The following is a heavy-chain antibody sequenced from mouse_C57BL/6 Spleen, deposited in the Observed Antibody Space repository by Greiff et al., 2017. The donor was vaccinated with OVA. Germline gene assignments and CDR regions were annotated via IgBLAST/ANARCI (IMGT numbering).Heavy chain of an antibody. CDR2: INYDGSST. J-gene: IGHJ1*03. Sequence: EVKLVESEGGLVQPGSSMKLSCTASGFTFSDYYMAWVRQVPEKGLEWVANINYDGSSTYYLDSLKSRFIISRDNAKNILYLQMSSLKSEDTATYYCARYYHWYFDVWGTGTTVTVSS. CDR1: GFTFSDYY. CDR3: ARYYHWYFDV. V-gene: IGHV5-16*01. D-gene: IGHD1-1*01.